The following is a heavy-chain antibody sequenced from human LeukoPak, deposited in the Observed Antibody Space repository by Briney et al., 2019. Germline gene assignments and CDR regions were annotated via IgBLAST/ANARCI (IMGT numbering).Heavy chain of an antibody. Sequence: SETLSLTCTVSGGSITTYYWSWIRQPAGKGLEWIGRISTSGRTNYNPSLKSRLTMSADTSKNQFSLILNSVTAADTAVYYCAVGRPRNTTRLDDGYDFWSQGTMVTVSS. CDR2: ISTSGRT. J-gene: IGHJ3*01. CDR1: GGSITTYY. V-gene: IGHV4-4*07. D-gene: IGHD1-1*01. CDR3: AVGRPRNTTRLDDGYDF.